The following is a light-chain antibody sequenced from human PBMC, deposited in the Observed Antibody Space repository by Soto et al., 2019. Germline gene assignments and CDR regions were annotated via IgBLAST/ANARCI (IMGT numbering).Light chain of an antibody. CDR3: QQRSNGPLFT. V-gene: IGKV3-11*01. Sequence: EIVLIQSPATLSLSPGERATLSCRASQSIGSNLAWYQQKPGQAPRLLIYDASNRATGIPARFSGYGSGTDFTLTISSLQPADFAVYYCQQRSNGPLFTFGPGTKVDVK. J-gene: IGKJ3*01. CDR2: DAS. CDR1: QSIGSN.